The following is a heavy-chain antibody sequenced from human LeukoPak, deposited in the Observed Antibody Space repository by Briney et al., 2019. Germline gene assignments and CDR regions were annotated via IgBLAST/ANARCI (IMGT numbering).Heavy chain of an antibody. Sequence: ASVKVSCKASGYTFTSYYLHWVRQAPGQRPEWMGIIYTNDGSARYAQKFQGRVTMTRDTSTGTVYMELSSLSSGYTAVYYCARARAAAGAQYFQHWGQGTLVSASS. CDR1: GYTFTSYY. CDR3: ARARAAAGAQYFQH. D-gene: IGHD6-13*01. J-gene: IGHJ1*01. V-gene: IGHV1-46*01. CDR2: IYTNDGSA.